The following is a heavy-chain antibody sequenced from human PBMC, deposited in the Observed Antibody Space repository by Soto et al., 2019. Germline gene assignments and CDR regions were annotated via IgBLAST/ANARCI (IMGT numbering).Heavy chain of an antibody. Sequence: QLQLQESGPGLVKPSETLSLTCTVSGGSISSSSYYWGWIRQPPGKGLEWIGSIYYSGSTYYHPSRQGRVTISVDTSKNQLSLTLRSVTAADTAVYYCARQGGYSSSPTYYFDYWRQGTLVTVSS. J-gene: IGHJ4*02. D-gene: IGHD6-6*01. CDR2: IYYSGST. CDR1: GGSISSSSYY. CDR3: ARQGGYSSSPTYYFDY. V-gene: IGHV4-39*01.